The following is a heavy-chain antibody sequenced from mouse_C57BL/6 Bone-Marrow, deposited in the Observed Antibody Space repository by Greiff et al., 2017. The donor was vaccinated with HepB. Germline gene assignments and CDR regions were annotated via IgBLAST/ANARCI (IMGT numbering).Heavy chain of an antibody. CDR2: ISYDGSN. V-gene: IGHV3-6*01. CDR3: ARERVSTTVALDY. D-gene: IGHD1-1*01. Sequence: EVKLVESGPGLVKPSQSLSLTCSVTGYSITSGYYWNWIRQFPGNKLEWMGYISYDGSNNYNPSLKNRISITRDTSKNQFFLKLNSVTTEDTATYYCARERVSTTVALDYWGQGTTLTVSS. J-gene: IGHJ2*01. CDR1: GYSITSGYY.